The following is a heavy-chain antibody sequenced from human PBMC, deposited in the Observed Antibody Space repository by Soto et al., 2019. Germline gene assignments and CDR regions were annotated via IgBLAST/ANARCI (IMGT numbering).Heavy chain of an antibody. D-gene: IGHD3-10*01. J-gene: IGHJ4*02. Sequence: QVQLQESGPGLVKPSETLSLTCTVSGGSISSYYWSWIRQPPGKGLEWIGYIYYSGSTNYNPSLKSRVTITVETSKNQFSLKLNAMTAAETAVYYGARHNYGAGSTYFDYWGQGTLVTVSS. CDR2: IYYSGST. V-gene: IGHV4-59*08. CDR1: GGSISSYY. CDR3: ARHNYGAGSTYFDY.